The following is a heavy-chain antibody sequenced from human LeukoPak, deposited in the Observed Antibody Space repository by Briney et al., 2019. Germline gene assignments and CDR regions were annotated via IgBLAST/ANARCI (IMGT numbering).Heavy chain of an antibody. CDR3: AKGGIGSSSGLDY. CDR1: GFTFSTYV. Sequence: PGGSLRLSCAASGFTFSTYVITWVRQAPGKGLEWVSSIGGSGGSPYHGNSVKGRFSISRDNSKNTLYLQMNSLRDEDTAVYYCAKGGIGSSSGLDYWGQRTLVTVSS. D-gene: IGHD5-18*01. V-gene: IGHV3-23*01. J-gene: IGHJ4*02. CDR2: IGGSGGSP.